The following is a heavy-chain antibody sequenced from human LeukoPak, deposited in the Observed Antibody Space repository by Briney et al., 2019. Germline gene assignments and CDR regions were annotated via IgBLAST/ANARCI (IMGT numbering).Heavy chain of an antibody. J-gene: IGHJ4*02. D-gene: IGHD3-10*01. CDR3: ARSRGRYGSGSYPIGRPVDY. Sequence: GESLKISCKGSGYSFTGYWIGWVRQLPGKGLEWMGIIYPGDSDTRYSPSFQGQVTISADKSISTAYLQWSSLKASDTAMYYCARSRGRYGSGSYPIGRPVDYWGQGTLVTVSS. CDR2: IYPGDSDT. V-gene: IGHV5-51*01. CDR1: GYSFTGYW.